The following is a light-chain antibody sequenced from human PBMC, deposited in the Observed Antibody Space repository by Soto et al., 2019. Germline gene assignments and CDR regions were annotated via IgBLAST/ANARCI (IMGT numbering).Light chain of an antibody. J-gene: IGLJ1*01. V-gene: IGLV2-23*01. CDR1: SNDVGRYNQ. Sequence: QSPLTQPASVSGSPGQSITISCTGSSNDVGRYNQVSWYQQHPGKAPKAMIYEGSQRPSGVSNRFSGSKSGNTASLTISGLPAKDEADYYCCSYVGSTTDVFGTGTKLTVL. CDR2: EGS. CDR3: CSYVGSTTDV.